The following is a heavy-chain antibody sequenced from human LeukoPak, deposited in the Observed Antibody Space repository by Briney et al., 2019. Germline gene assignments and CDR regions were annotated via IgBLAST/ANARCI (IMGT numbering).Heavy chain of an antibody. CDR1: GGSISSGDYY. Sequence: SETLSLTCTVSGGSISSGDYYWSWIRQPPGKGLEWIGYIYYSGSTYYNPSLKSRVTISVDTSKNQFSLKLSSVTAADTAVYYFAVLRGYYPTNWFDPWGQGTLVTVSS. CDR2: IYYSGST. V-gene: IGHV4-30-4*01. D-gene: IGHD3-22*01. J-gene: IGHJ5*02. CDR3: AVLRGYYPTNWFDP.